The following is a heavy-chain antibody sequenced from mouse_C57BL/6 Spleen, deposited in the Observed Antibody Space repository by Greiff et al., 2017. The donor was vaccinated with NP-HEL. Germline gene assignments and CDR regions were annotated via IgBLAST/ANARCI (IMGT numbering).Heavy chain of an antibody. Sequence: EVQGVESVAELVRPGASVKLSCTASGFNIKNTYMHWVKQRPEQGLEWIGRIDPANGNTKYAPKFQGKATITADTSSNTAYLQLSSLTSEDTAIYYCARDYGSSPYYFDYWGQGTTLTVSS. D-gene: IGHD1-1*01. CDR2: IDPANGNT. V-gene: IGHV14-3*01. J-gene: IGHJ2*01. CDR3: ARDYGSSPYYFDY. CDR1: GFNIKNTY.